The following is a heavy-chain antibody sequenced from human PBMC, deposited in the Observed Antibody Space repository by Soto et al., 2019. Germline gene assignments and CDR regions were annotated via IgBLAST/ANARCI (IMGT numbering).Heavy chain of an antibody. Sequence: SETLSLTCTVSGGSISSGDYYWSWIRQPPGKGLEWIGYIYYSGSTNYNPSLKSRVTISADTSKKQFSPKLNSVTAADTAVYYCARGRYYYDSTGYYNFDYWGQGTLVTVSS. D-gene: IGHD3-22*01. CDR2: IYYSGST. CDR1: GGSISSGDYY. J-gene: IGHJ4*02. V-gene: IGHV4-30-4*01. CDR3: ARGRYYYDSTGYYNFDY.